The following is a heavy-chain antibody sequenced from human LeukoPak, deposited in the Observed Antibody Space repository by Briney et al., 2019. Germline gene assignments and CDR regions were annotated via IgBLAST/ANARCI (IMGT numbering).Heavy chain of an antibody. D-gene: IGHD1-1*01. J-gene: IGHJ4*02. CDR2: INHSGST. CDR1: GGSFSGYY. CDR3: ARGTPLYNWNDIGAFDY. V-gene: IGHV4-34*01. Sequence: SETLSLTCAVYGGSFSGYYWSWIRQPPGKGLEWIGEINHSGSTNYNPSLKSRVTISVDTSKNQFSLKLSSVTAADTAVYYCARGTPLYNWNDIGAFDYWGQGTLVTVS.